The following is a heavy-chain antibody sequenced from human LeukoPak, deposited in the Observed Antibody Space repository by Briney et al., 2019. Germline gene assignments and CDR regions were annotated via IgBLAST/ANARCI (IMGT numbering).Heavy chain of an antibody. D-gene: IGHD4-23*01. CDR2: ISGSGGST. Sequence: PGGSLRLSCAGSDNSFNSYIINWVRQAPGKGLEWVSAISGSGGSTYYADSVKGRFTISRDNSKNTLYLQMNSLRAEDTAVYYCANIEAYGGNWSYWGQGTLVTVSS. V-gene: IGHV3-23*01. J-gene: IGHJ4*02. CDR3: ANIEAYGGNWSY. CDR1: DNSFNSYI.